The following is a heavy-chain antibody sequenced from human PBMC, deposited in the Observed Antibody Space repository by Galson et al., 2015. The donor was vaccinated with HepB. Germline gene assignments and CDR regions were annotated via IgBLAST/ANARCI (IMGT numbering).Heavy chain of an antibody. V-gene: IGHV3-15*01. J-gene: IGHJ4*02. Sequence: SLRLSCAASGFTFTNARMSWVRQAPGKGLEWVGRIKSKTDGGTTDYAAPVKGRFTISRDDSKDTLYLQMNSLKTEDTAVYYCTTAFSHGYCSGGTCYLWDYWGQGTLVTVSS. CDR3: TTAFSHGYCSGGTCYLWDY. D-gene: IGHD2-15*01. CDR2: IKSKTDGGTT. CDR1: GFTFTNAR.